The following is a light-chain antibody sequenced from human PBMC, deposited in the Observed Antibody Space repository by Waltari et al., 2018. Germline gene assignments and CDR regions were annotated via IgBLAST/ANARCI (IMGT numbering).Light chain of an antibody. CDR1: QDISNY. CDR2: DAS. V-gene: IGKV1-33*01. CDR3: QQYDNLPIT. J-gene: IGKJ5*01. Sequence: DIQMTQSPSPLSASVGDRVTITCQESQDISNYLNWYQQKPGKAPKLLIYDASNLETGVPSRFSGSGSGTDFTFTISSLQPEDIATYYCQQYDNLPITFGQGTRLEIK.